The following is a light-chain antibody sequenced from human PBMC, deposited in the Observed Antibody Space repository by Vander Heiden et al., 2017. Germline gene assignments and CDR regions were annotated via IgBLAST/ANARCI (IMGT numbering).Light chain of an antibody. CDR1: SGINVGTYR. J-gene: IGLJ3*02. CDR3: MIWHSSAWV. V-gene: IGLV5-45*03. CDR2: YKSDSDK. Sequence: QAVLTQPSSLSASPGASASLTCTLRSGINVGTYRLYWYQKKPGSPPQYLLRYKSDSDKQQGSGVPSRFSGSKDASANAGILLISGLQSEDEADYYCMIWHSSAWVFGGGTKLTVL.